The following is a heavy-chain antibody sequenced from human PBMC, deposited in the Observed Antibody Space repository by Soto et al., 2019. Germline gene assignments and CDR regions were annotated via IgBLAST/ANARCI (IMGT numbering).Heavy chain of an antibody. J-gene: IGHJ4*02. D-gene: IGHD2-21*02. V-gene: IGHV6-1*01. CDR2: TYYRSKWYN. CDR3: ARSPGDGKYYFDY. CDR1: GDRVSSNSAA. Sequence: KQSQTLSLTCDISGDRVSSNSAAWNWIRQSPSRGLEWLGSTYYRSKWYNDYAVSVKSRITINPDTSKNQFSLQLNSVTPEYTAVYYCARSPGDGKYYFDYWGQGTLVTVSS.